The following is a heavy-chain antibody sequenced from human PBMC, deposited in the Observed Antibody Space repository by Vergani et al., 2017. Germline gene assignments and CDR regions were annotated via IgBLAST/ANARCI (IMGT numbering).Heavy chain of an antibody. Sequence: QVQLQESGPGLVKPSETLALTCTGSGGSISSYYWSWIRQPPGKGLEWMGYIYYSGSTNYNPSLKSRVTISVDTSKNQFSLKLSSVTAADTAVYYCAGGLLRYVDWFGVDGMDVWGQGTMVTVSS. J-gene: IGHJ6*02. D-gene: IGHD3-9*01. V-gene: IGHV4-59*01. CDR1: GGSISSYY. CDR3: AGGLLRYVDWFGVDGMDV. CDR2: IYYSGST.